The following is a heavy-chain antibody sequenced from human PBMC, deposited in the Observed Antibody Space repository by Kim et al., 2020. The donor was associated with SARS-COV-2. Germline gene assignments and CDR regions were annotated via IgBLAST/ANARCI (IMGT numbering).Heavy chain of an antibody. J-gene: IGHJ3*01. D-gene: IGHD3-22*01. CDR3: AICYYYDSSGYWTKADAFDL. V-gene: IGHV3-30*03. CDR1: GFTFSSYG. Sequence: GGSLRLSCAASGFTFSSYGMHWVRQAPGKGLEWVAVISYDGSNKYYADSVKGRFTISRDNSKNTLYLQMNSLRAEDTAVYYCAICYYYDSSGYWTKADAFDLWGQGTMVTVSS. CDR2: ISYDGSNK.